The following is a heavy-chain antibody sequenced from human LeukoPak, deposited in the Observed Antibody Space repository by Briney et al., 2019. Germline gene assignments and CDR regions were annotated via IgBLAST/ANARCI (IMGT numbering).Heavy chain of an antibody. J-gene: IGHJ4*02. D-gene: IGHD3-22*01. CDR1: GFTFSDYY. CDR2: ISSRGSII. V-gene: IGHV3-11*01. CDR3: ARGDYYDTSGYYYPHY. Sequence: GGSLRLSCAASGFTFSDYYMTWIRQAPGKGLEWVSYISSRGSIICYADSVKGRFTISRDNAKNSLYLQMNSLRAEDTAVYYCARGDYYDTSGYYYPHYWGQGTLVTVSS.